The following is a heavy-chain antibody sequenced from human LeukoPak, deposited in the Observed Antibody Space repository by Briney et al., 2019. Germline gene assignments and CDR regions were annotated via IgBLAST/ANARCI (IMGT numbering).Heavy chain of an antibody. J-gene: IGHJ4*02. CDR2: IYYSGST. D-gene: IGHD3-22*01. V-gene: IGHV4-59*01. CDR1: GGSFSGYY. CDR3: ARGYYDSSGYYYLPEHDY. Sequence: SETLSLTCAVYGGSFSGYYWSWIRQPPGKGLEWIGYIYYSGSTNYNPSLKSRVTISVDTSKNQFSLKLSSVTAADTAVYYCARGYYDSSGYYYLPEHDYWGQGTLVTVSS.